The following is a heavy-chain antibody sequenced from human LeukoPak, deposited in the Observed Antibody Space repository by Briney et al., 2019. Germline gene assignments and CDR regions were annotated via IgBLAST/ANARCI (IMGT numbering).Heavy chain of an antibody. D-gene: IGHD2-15*01. CDR3: ARDLGYCSGSTCYVGYFDY. V-gene: IGHV3-66*01. Sequence: GGSLRLSCAASGFTFSSYSMNWVSQAPGKGLEWVALISSDGSTHYADSVKGRFTISRDNSKNTLYLQMNSLRAEDTAVYYCARDLGYCSGSTCYVGYFDYWGQGTQVTVSS. CDR1: GFTFSSYS. CDR2: ISSDGST. J-gene: IGHJ4*02.